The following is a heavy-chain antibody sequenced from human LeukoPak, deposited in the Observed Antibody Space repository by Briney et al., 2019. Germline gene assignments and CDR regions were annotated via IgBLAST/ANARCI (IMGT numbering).Heavy chain of an antibody. CDR2: ISAYNGNT. Sequence: GGSLRLSCAPSGYTFTSYGISWVRQAPGQGLEWMGWISAYNGNTNYAQKLQGRVTMTTDTSTSTAYMELRSLRSDDTAVYYCARGSPLDYDFWSGYYWALFDYWGQGTLVTVSS. CDR1: GYTFTSYG. J-gene: IGHJ4*02. D-gene: IGHD3-3*01. CDR3: ARGSPLDYDFWSGYYWALFDY. V-gene: IGHV1-18*01.